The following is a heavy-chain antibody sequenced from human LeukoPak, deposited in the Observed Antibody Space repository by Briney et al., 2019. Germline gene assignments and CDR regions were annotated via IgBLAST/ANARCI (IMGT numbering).Heavy chain of an antibody. Sequence: KPSETLSLTCAVSGYSISSGYYWGWIRQPPGKGLEWIGSIYHSGSTYYNPSLKSRVTISVDTSKNQFSLKLSSVTAADTAVYYCARDARGYSYGYLDYWGQGTLVTVSS. J-gene: IGHJ4*02. CDR2: IYHSGST. CDR3: ARDARGYSYGYLDY. CDR1: GYSISSGYY. V-gene: IGHV4-38-2*02. D-gene: IGHD5-18*01.